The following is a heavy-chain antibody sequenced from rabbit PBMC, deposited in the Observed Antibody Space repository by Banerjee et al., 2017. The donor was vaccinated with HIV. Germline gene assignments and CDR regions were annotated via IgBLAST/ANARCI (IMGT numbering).Heavy chain of an antibody. CDR1: GFSFSSGYW. CDR3: ARYPISSGAWFNL. V-gene: IGHV1S45*01. Sequence: GFSFSSGYWMCWVRQAPGKGLEWIGCIGIGSGSTYYASWAKGRFTISKTSSTTVTLQMTSLTAADTATYFCARYPISSGAWFNLWGPGTLVTVS. J-gene: IGHJ4*01. D-gene: IGHD1-1*01. CDR2: IGIGSGST.